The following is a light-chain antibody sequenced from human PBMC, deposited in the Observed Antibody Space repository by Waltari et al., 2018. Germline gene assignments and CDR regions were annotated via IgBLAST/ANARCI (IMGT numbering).Light chain of an antibody. CDR2: MVS. Sequence: VVLTQTPLSLPVTLGEPASISCTSRQSLLDRPDGNTCLDWFLQKPGQSPQRLIFMVSHRASGVPDRFSGSGSGSDFTLQISRVEADDVGIYYCMQRMEFPLTFGGGTKVEIK. CDR1: QSLLDRPDGNTC. J-gene: IGKJ4*01. V-gene: IGKV2-40*01. CDR3: MQRMEFPLT.